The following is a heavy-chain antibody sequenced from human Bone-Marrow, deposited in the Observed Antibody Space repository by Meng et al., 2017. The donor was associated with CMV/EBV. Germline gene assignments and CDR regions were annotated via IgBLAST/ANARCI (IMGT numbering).Heavy chain of an antibody. Sequence: LVQSGHEVKQPGSAVKVSCKASGGTFSSYAISWVRQAPGQGLEWMGGIIPILSVTNHARKLQDRVTFTADKSTSTAYMELASLRSEDTAVYYCVVGPTFDYWGQGTLVTVSS. J-gene: IGHJ4*02. V-gene: IGHV1-69*04. D-gene: IGHD1-26*01. CDR3: VVGPTFDY. CDR2: IIPILSVT. CDR1: GGTFSSYA.